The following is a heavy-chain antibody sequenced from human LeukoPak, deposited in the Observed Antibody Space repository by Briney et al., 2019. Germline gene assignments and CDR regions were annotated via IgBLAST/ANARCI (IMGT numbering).Heavy chain of an antibody. Sequence: ASVKVSCKASGNIFTTYALNWVRQAPGQGLEWMGWINTNTGDPTYAQGFTGRFVFSLDTSVITAYLQISSLKAEDTAVYYCARHWGITGTTYADYWGQGTLVTVSS. J-gene: IGHJ4*02. CDR3: ARHWGITGTTYADY. CDR2: INTNTGDP. V-gene: IGHV7-4-1*02. D-gene: IGHD1-20*01. CDR1: GNIFTTYA.